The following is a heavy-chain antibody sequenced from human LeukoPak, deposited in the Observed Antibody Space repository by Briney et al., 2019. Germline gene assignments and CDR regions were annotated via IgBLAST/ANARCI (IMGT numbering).Heavy chain of an antibody. Sequence: ASVKVSCKASGYTFTGYYMHWVRQAPGQGLEWMGWINPNSGGTNYAQKFQGRVTMTRDTSISTAYMELSRLRSDDTAVYYCAGGLYYYDSSGYLNWGQGTLVTVSS. CDR1: GYTFTGYY. D-gene: IGHD3-22*01. CDR3: AGGLYYYDSSGYLN. CDR2: INPNSGGT. J-gene: IGHJ4*02. V-gene: IGHV1-2*02.